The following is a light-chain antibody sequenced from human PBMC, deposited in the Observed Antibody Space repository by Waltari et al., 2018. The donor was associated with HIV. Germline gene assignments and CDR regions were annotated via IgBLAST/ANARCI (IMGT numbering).Light chain of an antibody. V-gene: IGLV1-40*01. Sequence: QSVLTQPPSVSGAPGPRVTIYCTGSNSTIGADYDVHWYQQIPGTAPKLLISGNKNRPSVVPDRFSASKSGTSASLTITGLQAEDEADYFCQSYDITLSASVVFGGGTKLTVL. CDR3: QSYDITLSASVV. J-gene: IGLJ2*01. CDR1: NSTIGADYD. CDR2: GNK.